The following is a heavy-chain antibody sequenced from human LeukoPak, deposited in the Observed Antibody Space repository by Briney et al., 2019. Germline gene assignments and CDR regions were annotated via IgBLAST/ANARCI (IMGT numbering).Heavy chain of an antibody. D-gene: IGHD6-19*01. CDR3: ARDRAVAGTGYYYYYGMDV. CDR1: GYTFTGYY. V-gene: IGHV1-2*02. J-gene: IGHJ6*02. CDR2: INPNSGGT. Sequence: GASVKVSCKASGYTFTGYYMHWVRQAPGQGLEWMGWINPNSGGTNYAQKFQGRVTMTRDTSISTAYMELSRLRSDDTAVYYCARDRAVAGTGYYYYYGMDVWGQGTTVTVSS.